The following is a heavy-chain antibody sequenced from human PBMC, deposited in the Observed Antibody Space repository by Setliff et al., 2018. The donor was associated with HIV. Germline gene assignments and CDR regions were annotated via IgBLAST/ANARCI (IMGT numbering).Heavy chain of an antibody. D-gene: IGHD1-1*01. CDR2: MNHRGVI. CDR1: GGSFSGYY. J-gene: IGHJ4*02. V-gene: IGHV4-34*01. Sequence: SETLSLTCTVYGGSFSGYYWTWIRQPPGKGLEFIGEMNHRGVIKYLSSLKSRVTMAVDTSKKQFSLKLKSVTAADTAVYYCSNWNTTVDADSWGQGTLVTVSS. CDR3: SNWNTTVDADS.